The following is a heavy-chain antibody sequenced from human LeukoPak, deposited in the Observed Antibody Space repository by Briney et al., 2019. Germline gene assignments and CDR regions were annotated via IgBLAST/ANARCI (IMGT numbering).Heavy chain of an antibody. J-gene: IGHJ3*02. V-gene: IGHV1-2*02. Sequence: ASVKVSCKASGYTFTGYYLHWVRQAPGQGLEWMGWVNPNSGGTNYAKRFEGRVTMTRDTSISTAYMELSRLRSDDTAVYYCARERCSGGSCYSEDAFDIWGQGTMVTVSS. CDR2: VNPNSGGT. CDR3: ARERCSGGSCYSEDAFDI. CDR1: GYTFTGYY. D-gene: IGHD2-15*01.